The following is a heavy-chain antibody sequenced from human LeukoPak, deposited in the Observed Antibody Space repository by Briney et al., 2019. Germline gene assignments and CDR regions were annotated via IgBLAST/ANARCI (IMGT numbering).Heavy chain of an antibody. Sequence: PSETLSLTCTVSGGSISSYYWSWIRQPPGKGLEWIGYIYYSGSTNYNPSLKSRATISVDTSKDQFSLKLSSVTAADTAVYYCARQPSWFGELFPKYYYYYGMDVWGQGTTVTVSS. V-gene: IGHV4-59*08. CDR2: IYYSGST. J-gene: IGHJ6*02. CDR1: GGSISSYY. CDR3: ARQPSWFGELFPKYYYYYGMDV. D-gene: IGHD3-10*01.